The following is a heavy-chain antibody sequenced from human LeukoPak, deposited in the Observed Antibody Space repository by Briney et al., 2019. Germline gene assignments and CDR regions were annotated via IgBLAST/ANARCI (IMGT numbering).Heavy chain of an antibody. V-gene: IGHV3-30*03. J-gene: IGHJ4*02. CDR2: ISYDKSNK. CDR3: ARDGTMDGPDFDF. D-gene: IGHD3-10*01. Sequence: PGRSLRLSCAASGFTFSSYGMHWVRQAPGKGLEWVAIISYDKSNKYYADSVKGRFTISRDNSKNTLYLQINSLRDEDTAVYYCARDGTMDGPDFDFWGQGTLVTVSS. CDR1: GFTFSSYG.